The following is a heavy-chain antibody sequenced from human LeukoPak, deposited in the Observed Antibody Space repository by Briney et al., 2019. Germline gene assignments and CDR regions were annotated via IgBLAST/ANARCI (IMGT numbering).Heavy chain of an antibody. CDR1: GYTFTGYY. V-gene: IGHV1-2*02. Sequence: GASVKVSCKASGYTFTGYYMHWVRQAPGQGLEWMGWINPNSGGTNYAQKLQGRVTMTTDTSTSTAYMELRSLRSDDTAVYYCARDRKYGSGSYSNWFDPWGQGTLVTVSS. CDR2: INPNSGGT. CDR3: ARDRKYGSGSYSNWFDP. J-gene: IGHJ5*02. D-gene: IGHD3-10*01.